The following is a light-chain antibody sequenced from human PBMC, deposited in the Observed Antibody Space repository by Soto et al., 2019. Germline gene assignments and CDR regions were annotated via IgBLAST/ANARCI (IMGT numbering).Light chain of an antibody. CDR3: QQFGTSPLT. V-gene: IGKV3-20*01. Sequence: EIVLTQSPGTLSLSPGERATLSCRASQSVGNNYLAWYQQKPGQAPRLLIYGASIRATGIPDRFSGSGSGTDFTLTVSRLEPEDFAVYYCQQFGTSPLTFGGGTKVEIK. CDR1: QSVGNNY. CDR2: GAS. J-gene: IGKJ4*01.